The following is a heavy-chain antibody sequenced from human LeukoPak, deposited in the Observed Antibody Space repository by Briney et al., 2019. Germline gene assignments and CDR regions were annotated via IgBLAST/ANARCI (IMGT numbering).Heavy chain of an antibody. V-gene: IGHV3-15*07. CDR3: TTSYDRPDYGDYPFDY. CDR1: GSTFSNAW. D-gene: IGHD4-17*01. CDR2: IKSKTDGGTT. J-gene: IGHJ4*02. Sequence: GGSLRLSCAASGSTFSNAWMNWVRQAPGKGLEWVGRIKSKTDGGTTDYAAPVKGRFTISRDDSKNTLYLQMDSLKTEDTAVYYCTTSYDRPDYGDYPFDYWGQGTLVTVSS.